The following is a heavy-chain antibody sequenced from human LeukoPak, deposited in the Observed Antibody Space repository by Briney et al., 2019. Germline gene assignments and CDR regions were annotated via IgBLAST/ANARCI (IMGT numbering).Heavy chain of an antibody. Sequence: PGGSLRLSCAASGFTFSSYSMNWVRQAPGKGLEWVSSISSSSSYIYYADSVKGRFTISRDNAKNSLYLQMNSLRAEDTAVYYCARDRDYYDSSGYYFGDWGQGTLVTVSS. CDR2: ISSSSSYI. D-gene: IGHD3-22*01. CDR3: ARDRDYYDSSGYYFGD. V-gene: IGHV3-21*01. CDR1: GFTFSSYS. J-gene: IGHJ4*02.